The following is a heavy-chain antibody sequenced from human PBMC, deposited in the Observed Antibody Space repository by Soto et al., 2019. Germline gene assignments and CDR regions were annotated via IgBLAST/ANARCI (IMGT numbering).Heavy chain of an antibody. V-gene: IGHV5-51*01. Sequence: PGESLKISCKGSGYSFTSYWIGWVRQMPGKGLEWMGIIYPGDSDTRYSPSFQGQVTISADKSISTAYLQWSSLKASDTAIYYCVARGYKSTNAFDVWGQGTLVTVSS. CDR3: VARGYKSTNAFDV. J-gene: IGHJ3*01. D-gene: IGHD5-12*01. CDR1: GYSFTSYW. CDR2: IYPGDSDT.